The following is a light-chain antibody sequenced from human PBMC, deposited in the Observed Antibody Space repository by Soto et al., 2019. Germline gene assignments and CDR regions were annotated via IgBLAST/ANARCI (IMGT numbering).Light chain of an antibody. CDR2: DAS. CDR1: QIVSSY. J-gene: IGKJ5*01. Sequence: EIVFTQSPSTLALSPVERATLSFMASQIVSSYLAWYQQKPGQAPRLLISDASNRATGIPVRFSGSGFGTDFTLTISSLEAEDSAVYYCQQSSNWPSITFGQGTRLEIK. CDR3: QQSSNWPSIT. V-gene: IGKV3-11*01.